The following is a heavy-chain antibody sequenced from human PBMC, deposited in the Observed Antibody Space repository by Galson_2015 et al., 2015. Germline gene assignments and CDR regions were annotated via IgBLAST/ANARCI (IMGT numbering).Heavy chain of an antibody. J-gene: IGHJ4*02. CDR3: ASSNLAAAGPLDY. Sequence: SLRLSYAASGFTFSSYGMHWVRQAPGKGLEWVAVIWYDGSNKYYADSVKGRFSISRDNSKNTLYLQMNSLRAEDTAVYYCASSNLAAAGPLDYWGQGTLVTVSS. D-gene: IGHD6-13*01. V-gene: IGHV3-33*01. CDR1: GFTFSSYG. CDR2: IWYDGSNK.